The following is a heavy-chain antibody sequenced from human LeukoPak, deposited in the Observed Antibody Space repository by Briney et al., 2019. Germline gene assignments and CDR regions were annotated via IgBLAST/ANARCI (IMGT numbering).Heavy chain of an antibody. CDR3: ARVLHSGYGTYHFDY. Sequence: SETLSLTCAVSGYSISSGYYWGWIRQPPGKGLEWIGSIYHSGSTYYNPSLKSRVTISVDTSKNQFSLKLSTVTAADTAVYYLARVLHSGYGTYHFDYWGQGTLVTVSS. CDR1: GYSISSGYY. J-gene: IGHJ4*02. D-gene: IGHD5-12*01. CDR2: IYHSGST. V-gene: IGHV4-38-2*01.